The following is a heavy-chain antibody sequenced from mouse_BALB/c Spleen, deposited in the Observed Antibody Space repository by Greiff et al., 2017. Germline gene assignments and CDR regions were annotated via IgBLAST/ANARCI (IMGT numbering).Heavy chain of an antibody. Sequence: EVMLVESGGGLVKPGGSLKLSCAASGFTFSSYAMSWVRQTPEKRLEWVATISSGGSYTYYPDSVKGRFTISRDNAKNTLYLQMSSLRSEDTAMYYCARRRDGYFDYWGQGTTLTVSS. CDR2: ISSGGSYT. D-gene: IGHD2-3*01. V-gene: IGHV5-9-1*01. CDR1: GFTFSSYA. J-gene: IGHJ2*01. CDR3: ARRRDGYFDY.